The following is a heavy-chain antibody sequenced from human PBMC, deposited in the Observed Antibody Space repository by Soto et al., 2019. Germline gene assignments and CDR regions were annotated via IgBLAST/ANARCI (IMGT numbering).Heavy chain of an antibody. J-gene: IGHJ4*02. V-gene: IGHV1-18*01. Sequence: ASVKVSCKASGYTLTSYGISWVRQAPGQGLEWMGWTSAYNGNTNYAQKLQGRVTMTTDTSTSAAYMELRSLRSDDTAVYYCARDQYYYDSSGSLGFDYWGQGTLVTVSS. CDR2: TSAYNGNT. CDR3: ARDQYYYDSSGSLGFDY. D-gene: IGHD3-22*01. CDR1: GYTLTSYG.